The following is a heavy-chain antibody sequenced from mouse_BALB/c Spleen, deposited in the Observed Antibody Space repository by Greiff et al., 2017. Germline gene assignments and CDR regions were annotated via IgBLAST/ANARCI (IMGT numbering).Heavy chain of an antibody. D-gene: IGHD2-2*01. CDR1: GFTFSSFG. CDR3: ARKGYYDAMDY. V-gene: IGHV5-17*02. J-gene: IGHJ4*01. CDR2: ISSGSSTI. Sequence: EVQVVESGGGLVQPGGSRKLSCAASGFTFSSFGMHWVRQAPEKGLEWVAYISSGSSTIYYADTVKGRFTISRDNPKNTLFLQMTSLRSEDTAMYYCARKGYYDAMDYWGQGTSVTVSS.